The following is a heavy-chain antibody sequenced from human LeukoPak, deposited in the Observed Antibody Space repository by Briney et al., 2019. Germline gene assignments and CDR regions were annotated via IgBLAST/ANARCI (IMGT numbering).Heavy chain of an antibody. Sequence: SETLSLTCAVYGGSFSGYYWSWIRQPPGKGLEWIGEINHSGSTNCNPSLKSRVTISVDTSKNQFSLKLSSVTAADTAVYYCARVEGVYSSSWYVDYWGQGNLVTVSS. CDR1: GGSFSGYY. CDR3: ARVEGVYSSSWYVDY. D-gene: IGHD6-13*01. CDR2: INHSGST. V-gene: IGHV4-34*01. J-gene: IGHJ4*02.